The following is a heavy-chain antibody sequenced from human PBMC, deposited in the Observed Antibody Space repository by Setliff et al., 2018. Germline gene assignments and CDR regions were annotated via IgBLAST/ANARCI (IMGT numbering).Heavy chain of an antibody. D-gene: IGHD3-9*01. CDR1: GYTFTNYA. V-gene: IGHV1-3*01. J-gene: IGHJ2*01. CDR2: INGGNGNT. Sequence: ASVKVSCKASGYTFTNYALHWLRQAPGQRLEWMAYINGGNGNTHYSQKFRGRVTVTRDTSASTVFMELSTLRSEDTAVYYCARETYDILTGYTYWYFDLWGRGTTVTVSS. CDR3: ARETYDILTGYTYWYFDL.